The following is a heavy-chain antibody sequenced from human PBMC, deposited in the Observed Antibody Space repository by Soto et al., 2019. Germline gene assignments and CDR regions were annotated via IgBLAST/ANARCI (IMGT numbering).Heavy chain of an antibody. V-gene: IGHV4-39*01. CDR3: ARLNTGDYYYYYMDV. CDR1: GGSISSSSYY. J-gene: IGHJ6*03. D-gene: IGHD7-27*01. CDR2: IYYSGST. Sequence: SETLSLTCTVSGGSISSSSYYWGWIRHPPGKGLEWIGSIYYSGSTYYNPSLKSRVTISVDTSKNQFSLKLSSVTAADTAVYYCARLNTGDYYYYYMDVWGKGTTVTVSS.